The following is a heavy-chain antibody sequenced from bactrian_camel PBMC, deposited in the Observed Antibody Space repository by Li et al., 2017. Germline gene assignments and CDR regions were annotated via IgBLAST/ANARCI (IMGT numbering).Heavy chain of an antibody. Sequence: HVQLVESGGGSVHSGGSLRLSCATSGDTSRIATRAWFRQATGKEREAVAAIVRGSHTDYHAAVKGRFTISQDTPKNTVYLQMNSLKPDDTAMYYCAADALDFGSWSCGYTSEYNYWGQGTQVTVS. V-gene: IGHV3S53*01. CDR3: AADALDFGSWSCGYTSEYNY. CDR2: IVRGSHT. D-gene: IGHD6*01. J-gene: IGHJ4*01. CDR1: GDTSRIAT.